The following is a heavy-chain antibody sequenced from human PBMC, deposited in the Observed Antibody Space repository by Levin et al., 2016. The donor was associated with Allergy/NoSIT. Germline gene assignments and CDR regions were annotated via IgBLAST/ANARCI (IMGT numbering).Heavy chain of an antibody. D-gene: IGHD3-10*01. CDR3: ARGGGRYYGSGSYYKRAEL. V-gene: IGHV3-11*05. Sequence: RQAPGKGLEWVSYISSSSSYTNYADSVKGRFTISRDNTNNSLFLQMNNLRAEDTAVYYCARGGGRYYGSGSYYKRAELWGHGTLVTVSS. CDR2: ISSSSSYT. J-gene: IGHJ4*01.